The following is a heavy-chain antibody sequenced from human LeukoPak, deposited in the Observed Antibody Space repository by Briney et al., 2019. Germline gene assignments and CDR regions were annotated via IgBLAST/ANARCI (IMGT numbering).Heavy chain of an antibody. CDR3: ATSDPPSPA. CDR2: TFKSRST. Sequence: SETLSLTCIVSGDSISRYSWSWVRQPPGKGLEWITYTFKSRSTYYNPFLKSRVTISVDTSKNQFSLRLDSVTAADMAVYYCATSDPPSPAWGQGTLVTVSS. V-gene: IGHV4-59*01. J-gene: IGHJ5*02. D-gene: IGHD2-2*01. CDR1: GDSISRYS.